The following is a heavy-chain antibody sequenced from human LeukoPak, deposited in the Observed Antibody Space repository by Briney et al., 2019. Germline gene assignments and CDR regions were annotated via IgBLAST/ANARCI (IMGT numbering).Heavy chain of an antibody. J-gene: IGHJ2*01. CDR2: INHSGST. Sequence: SETLSLTCAVYGGSFSGYYWSWIRQPPGKGLEWIGEINHSGSTNYNPSLKSRVTISVDTSKNQFSLKLSSVTAADTAVYYCARAPGFGVVRYFDLWGRGTLVTVSS. CDR3: ARAPGFGVVRYFDL. V-gene: IGHV4-34*01. CDR1: GGSFSGYY. D-gene: IGHD3-3*01.